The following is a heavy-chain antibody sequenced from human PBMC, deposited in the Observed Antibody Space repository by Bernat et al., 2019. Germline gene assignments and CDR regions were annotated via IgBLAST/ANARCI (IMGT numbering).Heavy chain of an antibody. D-gene: IGHD3-3*01. J-gene: IGHJ4*02. CDR2: ISSNGGST. V-gene: IGHV3-64D*06. Sequence: EVQLVESGGGLVQPGGSLRLSCSASGFTFSSYAMHWVRQAPGKGLEYVSAISSNGGSTYYADSVKGRFTISRDNSKNTLYLQMSSLRAEDTAVYYCARGDVGITIFGADYWGQGTLVTVSS. CDR3: ARGDVGITIFGADY. CDR1: GFTFSSYA.